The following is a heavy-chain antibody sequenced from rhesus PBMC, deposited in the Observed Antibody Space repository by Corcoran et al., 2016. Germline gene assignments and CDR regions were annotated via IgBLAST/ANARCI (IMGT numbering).Heavy chain of an antibody. Sequence: QVKLQQWGEGLVKPSETLSLTCAVYGGSISDYYYWSWFRQPPGKGLAWIGFIYGRGTSTNNNHSLKKRVTMSRDTSKNQFSLNLSSVTAAEAAIYYCARGPDCTGGICYNRFDVWGPGVLVTVSS. V-gene: IGHV4-73*01. J-gene: IGHJ5-1*01. CDR3: ARGPDCTGGICYNRFDV. CDR1: GGSISDYYY. D-gene: IGHD2-39*02. CDR2: IYGRGTST.